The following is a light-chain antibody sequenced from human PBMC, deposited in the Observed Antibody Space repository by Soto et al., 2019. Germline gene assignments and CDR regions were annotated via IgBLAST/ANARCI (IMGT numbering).Light chain of an antibody. Sequence: ETVMTQSPATLSVSPGERATLSCRASQSVSSNLAWYQQKPGQAPRLLIYDASTSATGIPARFSGSGSGTEFTLTISSLQSEDFAVYYCQQYNTWPLTFGPGTKVDIK. CDR3: QQYNTWPLT. CDR2: DAS. CDR1: QSVSSN. J-gene: IGKJ3*01. V-gene: IGKV3-15*01.